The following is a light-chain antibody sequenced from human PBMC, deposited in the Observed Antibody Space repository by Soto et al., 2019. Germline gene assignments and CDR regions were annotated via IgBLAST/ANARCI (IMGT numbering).Light chain of an antibody. Sequence: EIVLTQSPGTLYLSPGERATLSCRASQSVSSGYLAWYQQRPGQAPRLLRVGASNRTTDIPDRFSGSGSGTHFTITISRLEPEDFAVYSCQLYGSSPYTFGEGTKLQI. V-gene: IGKV3-20*01. CDR3: QLYGSSPYT. CDR2: GAS. J-gene: IGKJ2*01. CDR1: QSVSSGY.